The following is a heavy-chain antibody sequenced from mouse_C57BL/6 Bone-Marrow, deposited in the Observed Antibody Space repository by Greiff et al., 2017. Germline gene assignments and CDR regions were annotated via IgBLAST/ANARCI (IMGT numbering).Heavy chain of an antibody. CDR1: GYSITSGYY. CDR2: ISYDGSN. Sequence: EVKLVESGPGLVKPSQSLSLTCSVTGYSITSGYYWNWIRQFPGNKLEWMGYISYDGSNNYNPSLKNRISITRDTSKNQFFLKLNSVTPEDTATYYCARETPSSRRYAMYYWGQGTSVTVSS. V-gene: IGHV3-6*01. J-gene: IGHJ4*01. CDR3: ARETPSSRRYAMYY.